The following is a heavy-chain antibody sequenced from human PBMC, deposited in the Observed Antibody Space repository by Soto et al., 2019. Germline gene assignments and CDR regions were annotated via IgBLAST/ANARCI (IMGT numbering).Heavy chain of an antibody. CDR3: ARDRDFYDSAGYYRTPDS. CDR2: IDTSGTT. D-gene: IGHD3-22*01. J-gene: IGHJ5*01. Sequence: SETLSLTCTVSGGSISSYYCSCIRQAAWKGLEWIGLIDTSGTTNYNPSLRSRVTMSVDASKNQFSLNLSAVTAADTAVYYCARDRDFYDSAGYYRTPDSWAQGIMVTVSS. CDR1: GGSISSYY. V-gene: IGHV4-4*07.